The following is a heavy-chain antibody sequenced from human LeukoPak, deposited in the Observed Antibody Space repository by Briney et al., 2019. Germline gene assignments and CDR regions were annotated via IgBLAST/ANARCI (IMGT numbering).Heavy chain of an antibody. CDR1: GGSFSGYY. J-gene: IGHJ4*02. D-gene: IGHD3-22*01. CDR3: ASRGTYYDSSGYHFFGY. Sequence: SETLSLTCAVYGGSFSGYYWSWIRQPPGKGLEWIGEINHSGSTNYNPSLKSRVTISVDTSKNQFSLKLSSVTAADTAVYYCASRGTYYDSSGYHFFGYWGQGTLVTVSS. V-gene: IGHV4-34*01. CDR2: INHSGST.